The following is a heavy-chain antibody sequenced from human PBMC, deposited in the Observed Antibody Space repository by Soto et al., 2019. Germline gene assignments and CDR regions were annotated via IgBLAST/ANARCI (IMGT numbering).Heavy chain of an antibody. CDR1: GFTLASYW. V-gene: IGHV3-7*01. D-gene: IGHD5-12*01. CDR2: IKQDGSEK. CDR3: ARDGGGYDHPLWYYYGVDV. Sequence: GGSLRLSCAASGFTLASYWMIWVRQAPGKGLEWVANIKQDGSEKHYVDSVKGRFTVSRDNAKKSLYLQMNSLRVEDTAVYYCARDGGGYDHPLWYYYGVDVWGQGTTVTVSS. J-gene: IGHJ6*02.